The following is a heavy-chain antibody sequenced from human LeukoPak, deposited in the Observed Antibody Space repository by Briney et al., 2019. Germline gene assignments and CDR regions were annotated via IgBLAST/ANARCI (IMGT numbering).Heavy chain of an antibody. V-gene: IGHV3-66*01. CDR2: IYSGGST. D-gene: IGHD3-22*01. J-gene: IGHJ3*02. Sequence: GGSLRLSCAASGFTVSSNYMSWVRQAPGKGLEWVSVIYSGGSTYYADSVKCRFTISRDNSKNTLYLQMNSLRAEDTAVYYCARDYYDSSGYDAFDIWGQGTMVTVSS. CDR1: GFTVSSNY. CDR3: ARDYYDSSGYDAFDI.